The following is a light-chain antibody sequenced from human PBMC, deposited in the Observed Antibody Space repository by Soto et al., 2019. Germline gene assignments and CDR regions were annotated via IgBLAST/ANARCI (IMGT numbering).Light chain of an antibody. V-gene: IGKV3-15*01. CDR3: QQYNNWPHRLLT. Sequence: EIVMTQSPATLSVSPGERATLSCRASQSVSSNLAWYQQKPGQAPRLLIYGASTRATGIPARFSGSGSGTEFTLTISSLQSEDFAVYYCQQYNNWPHRLLTFGGGTKVEIK. CDR1: QSVSSN. CDR2: GAS. J-gene: IGKJ4*01.